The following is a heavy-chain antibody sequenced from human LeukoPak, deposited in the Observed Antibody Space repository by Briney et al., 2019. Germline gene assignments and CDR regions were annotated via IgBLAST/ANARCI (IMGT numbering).Heavy chain of an antibody. D-gene: IGHD3-22*01. CDR2: INPSGGST. V-gene: IGHV1-46*01. CDR1: GYTFTSYY. Sequence: GASVKVSCKASGYTFTSYYMHWVRQAPGQGLEWMGIINPSGGSTSYAQKFQGRVTMTRDMSTSTVYMELSSLRAEDTAMYYCARRAGDYSHPYDYWGQGTLVTVSS. J-gene: IGHJ4*02. CDR3: ARRAGDYSHPYDY.